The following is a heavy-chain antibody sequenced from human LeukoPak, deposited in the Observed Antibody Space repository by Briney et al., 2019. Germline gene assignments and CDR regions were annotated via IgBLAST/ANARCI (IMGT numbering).Heavy chain of an antibody. D-gene: IGHD2-8*01. CDR2: IYSGGST. CDR1: GFTVSSNY. CDR3: ARDLGYCTNGVCYSY. J-gene: IGHJ4*02. Sequence: GGSLRLSCAASGFTVSSNYMSWVRQAPGKGLEWVSVIYSGGSTYYADSVKGRFTISRDNSKNTLYLQMNSLRAEDTAVYYCARDLGYCTNGVCYSYWGQGTLVTVSS. V-gene: IGHV3-53*01.